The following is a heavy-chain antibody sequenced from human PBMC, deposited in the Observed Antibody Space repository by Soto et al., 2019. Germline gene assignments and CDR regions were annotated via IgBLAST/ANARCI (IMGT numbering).Heavy chain of an antibody. V-gene: IGHV4-4*02. CDR3: ARDCSTSCYYMDV. CDR1: SGSISSRNW. D-gene: IGHD2-2*01. Sequence: PSETLSLTCAVSSGSISSRNWWSWVRQPPGKGLEWIGELYHRGSTNYNPSLKSRVTISVDKSKNQFSLKLSSVTAADTAVYYCARDCSTSCYYMDVWGKGTTVTVSS. J-gene: IGHJ6*03. CDR2: LYHRGST.